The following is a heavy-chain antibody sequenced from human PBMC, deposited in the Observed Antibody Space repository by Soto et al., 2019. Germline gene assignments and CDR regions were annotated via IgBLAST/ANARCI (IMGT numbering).Heavy chain of an antibody. CDR1: GDSVSSNSAA. V-gene: IGHV6-1*01. CDR3: ARVDLRRSSLFWFDP. Sequence: SQTLSLTCVISGDSVSSNSAAWNWIRQSPSRGLEWLGRTYYRSKWYDDYAVSVRSRITINPDTSKNQFSLQLNSVTPEDTAVYYCARVDLRRSSLFWFDPWGQGTLVTVS. CDR2: TYYRSKWYD. J-gene: IGHJ5*02. D-gene: IGHD6-6*01.